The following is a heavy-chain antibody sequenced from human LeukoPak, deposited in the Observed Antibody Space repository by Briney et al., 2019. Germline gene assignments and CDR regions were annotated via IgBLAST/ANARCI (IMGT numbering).Heavy chain of an antibody. D-gene: IGHD2-15*01. Sequence: PSETLSLTCAVYGGSFSGDFWSWIRQPPGKGLEWIRGINHSVGTNYNPSLKSRVTISVDTSKNQFSLKLSSVTAADTAVYYCARAPRRNYCSGGSCYPFDYWGQGTLVTVSS. V-gene: IGHV4-34*01. CDR3: ARAPRRNYCSGGSCYPFDY. J-gene: IGHJ4*02. CDR1: GGSFSGDF. CDR2: INHSVGT.